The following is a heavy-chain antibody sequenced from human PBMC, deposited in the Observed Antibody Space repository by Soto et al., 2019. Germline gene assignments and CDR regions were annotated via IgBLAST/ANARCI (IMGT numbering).Heavy chain of an antibody. Sequence: LSLTCAVYGGSFSGYYWSWIRQPPGKGLEWIGEINHSGSTNYNPSLKSRVTISVDTSKNQFSLKLSSVTAADTAVYYCARYWGVRWRFYYYYGMDVWGQGTTVTVSS. V-gene: IGHV4-34*01. D-gene: IGHD2-21*01. J-gene: IGHJ6*02. CDR1: GGSFSGYY. CDR3: ARYWGVRWRFYYYYGMDV. CDR2: INHSGST.